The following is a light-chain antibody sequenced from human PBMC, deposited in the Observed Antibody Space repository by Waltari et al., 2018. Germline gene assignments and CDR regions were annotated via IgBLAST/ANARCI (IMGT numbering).Light chain of an antibody. J-gene: IGLJ2*01. CDR3: CSYAGSSTWVL. Sequence: QSALTQPSPVSGSPGRPGTISCPRTSSDVGSYNLAAGYQQRPGQAHKRMIYEVSKRPSGVSNHFSGCKSGNTASLPISGRQDEHGADYYGCSYAGSSTWVLFGGGTKLSVL. CDR1: SSDVGSYNL. CDR2: EVS. V-gene: IGLV2-23*02.